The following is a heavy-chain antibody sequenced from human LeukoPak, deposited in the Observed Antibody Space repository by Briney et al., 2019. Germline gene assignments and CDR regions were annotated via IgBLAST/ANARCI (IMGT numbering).Heavy chain of an antibody. CDR1: GDTFSSYA. V-gene: IGHV1-69*04. CDR2: IIPILGIA. J-gene: IGHJ4*02. Sequence: SVKVSCKASGDTFSSYAISWVRQAPGQGLEWMGRIIPILGIANYAQKFQGRVTITADKSTSTAYMELSSLRSEDTAVYYCASSIVGATLFDYWGQGTLVTVSS. D-gene: IGHD1-26*01. CDR3: ASSIVGATLFDY.